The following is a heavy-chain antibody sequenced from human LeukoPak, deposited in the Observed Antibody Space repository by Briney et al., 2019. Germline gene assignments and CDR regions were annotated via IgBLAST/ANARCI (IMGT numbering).Heavy chain of an antibody. J-gene: IGHJ3*02. D-gene: IGHD3-10*01. Sequence: GASVKVSCKISGYRLAELSMTWVRQAPGRGLEWMGGVNPEDGKTLYAQKFQGRVIMTEDTSTDTAYMGLSRLRSDDTAIYFCANGPVAFGFDIWGQGTLVTVSS. CDR1: GYRLAELS. CDR3: ANGPVAFGFDI. CDR2: VNPEDGKT. V-gene: IGHV1-24*01.